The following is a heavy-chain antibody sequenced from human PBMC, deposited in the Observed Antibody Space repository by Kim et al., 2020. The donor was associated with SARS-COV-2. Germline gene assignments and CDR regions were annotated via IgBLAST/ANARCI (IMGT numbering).Heavy chain of an antibody. CDR3: ARDDTVTSPYYYYGMDV. D-gene: IGHD4-17*01. CDR1: GYTFTSYA. J-gene: IGHJ6*02. CDR2: INTNTGNP. V-gene: IGHV7-4-1*02. Sequence: ASVKVSCKASGYTFTSYAMNWVRQAPGQGLEWMGWINTNTGNPTYAQGFTGRFVFSLDTSVSTAYLQISSLKAEDTAVYYCARDDTVTSPYYYYGMDVWGQGTTVTVSS.